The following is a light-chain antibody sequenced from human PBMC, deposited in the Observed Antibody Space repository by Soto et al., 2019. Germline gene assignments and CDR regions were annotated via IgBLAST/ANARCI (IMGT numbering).Light chain of an antibody. J-gene: IGKJ4*01. CDR1: QDSSTY. Sequence: DIQMTQAPSSLSASVGDRVTITCRARQDSSTYLAWYQQKPGKVPKLLISAAYTLQSGVPPRFSGSGSGTDFTLTISSLQTEDVATYYCQKYDNAPLTFGGGNKVEIK. CDR2: AAY. V-gene: IGKV1-27*01. CDR3: QKYDNAPLT.